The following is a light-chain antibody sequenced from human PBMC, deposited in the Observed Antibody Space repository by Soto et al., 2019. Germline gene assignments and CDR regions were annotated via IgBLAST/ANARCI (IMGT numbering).Light chain of an antibody. J-gene: IGKJ1*01. V-gene: IGKV1-5*01. CDR1: QSIDRW. Sequence: IQMTQCAFTLPPSVGDMFTTTCRASQSIDRWLAWYQQRPGKAPKILIYHASSLETGVPSRFSGSGSGTEFTLTISSLQPEDFATYYCLQNNRYPWTFGQGTKVDIK. CDR2: HAS. CDR3: LQNNRYPWT.